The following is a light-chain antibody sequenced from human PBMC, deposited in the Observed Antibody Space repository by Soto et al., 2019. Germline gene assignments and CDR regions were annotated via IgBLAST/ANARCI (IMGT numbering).Light chain of an antibody. CDR3: SSYAGSSNV. V-gene: IGLV2-14*01. Sequence: QSALTQPASVSGSPGQSITISCTGTSSDVGGFTYVSWYQQYPGKAPKLMIYEVSNRPSGVSNRFSGSKSGNTASLTISGLQAEDEADYYCSSYAGSSNVFGTGTKLPVL. J-gene: IGLJ1*01. CDR2: EVS. CDR1: SSDVGGFTY.